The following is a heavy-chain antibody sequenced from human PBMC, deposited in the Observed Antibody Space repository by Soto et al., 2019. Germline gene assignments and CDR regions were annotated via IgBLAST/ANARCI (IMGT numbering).Heavy chain of an antibody. CDR3: ARVRGNYDYIWGSFYFDY. J-gene: IGHJ4*02. Sequence: GGSLRLSCAASGFTFSSYGMHWVRQAPGKGLEWVAVIWYDGSNKYYADSVKGRFTISRDNSKNTLYLQMNSLRAEDTAVYYCARVRGNYDYIWGSFYFDYWGQGTLVTVSS. V-gene: IGHV3-33*01. D-gene: IGHD3-16*01. CDR2: IWYDGSNK. CDR1: GFTFSSYG.